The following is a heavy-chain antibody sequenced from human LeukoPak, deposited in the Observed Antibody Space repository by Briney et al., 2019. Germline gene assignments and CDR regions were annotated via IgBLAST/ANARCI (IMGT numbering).Heavy chain of an antibody. V-gene: IGHV3-11*01. Sequence: GGSLRLSCAASGFTFSDYYMSWIRQAPGKGLEWLSYISYSGTTIYYADSVKGRFTISRDNAKNSLYLQMNSLRVEDTAVYYCARDSGLFWSGSGYYYMDVWGKGTTVTVSS. CDR3: ARDSGLFWSGSGYYYMDV. CDR2: ISYSGTTI. CDR1: GFTFSDYY. D-gene: IGHD3-3*01. J-gene: IGHJ6*03.